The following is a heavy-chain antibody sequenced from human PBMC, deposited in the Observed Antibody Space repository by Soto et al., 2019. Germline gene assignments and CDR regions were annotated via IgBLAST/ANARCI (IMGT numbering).Heavy chain of an antibody. V-gene: IGHV3-11*05. CDR2: ISTSSIYT. Sequence: QVQLVESGGGLVKPGGSLRLSCAASGFTFSDYYMSWIRQAPGRGLEWISYISTSSIYTIYADYVKGRFTISRDNAKNSLYLQMNTLRAEDTAVYYCARMYYYGSGEHNGFDPWGQGTLVTVSS. CDR1: GFTFSDYY. J-gene: IGHJ5*02. CDR3: ARMYYYGSGEHNGFDP. D-gene: IGHD3-10*01.